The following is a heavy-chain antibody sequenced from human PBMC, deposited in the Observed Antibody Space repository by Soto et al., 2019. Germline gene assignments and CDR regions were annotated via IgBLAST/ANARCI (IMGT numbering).Heavy chain of an antibody. CDR3: ARSNSSKNYYFDY. J-gene: IGHJ4*02. Sequence: ASVQVSCKVPGYTFPIATIPWVRQAPGQGLEWMGWINPNRGGTNYAQKFQGWVTMTSDTSISTAYVELSRLRSDDTAVYYCARSNSSKNYYFDYWGQGTLVTVSS. D-gene: IGHD6-13*01. CDR1: GYTFPIAT. CDR2: INPNRGGT. V-gene: IGHV1-2*04.